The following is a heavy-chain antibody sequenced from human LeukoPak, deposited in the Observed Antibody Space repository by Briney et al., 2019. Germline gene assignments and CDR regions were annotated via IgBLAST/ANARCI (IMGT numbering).Heavy chain of an antibody. CDR3: ARDPGGVATMTFDY. Sequence: PWETLSLTCTVSGGAISSYYLSWIRQPPGKGLEWIGYIYYSGSTNYNPSLKSRVTISVDTSKNQFSLKLSSVTAADTAVYYCARDPGGVATMTFDYWGQGTLVTVSS. J-gene: IGHJ4*02. D-gene: IGHD5-12*01. V-gene: IGHV4-59*01. CDR1: GGAISSYY. CDR2: IYYSGST.